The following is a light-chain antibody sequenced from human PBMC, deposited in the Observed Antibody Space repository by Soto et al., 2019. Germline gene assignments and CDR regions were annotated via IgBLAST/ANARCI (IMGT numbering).Light chain of an antibody. V-gene: IGKV4-1*01. J-gene: IGKJ4*01. CDR1: QSVLYSSNNKNY. Sequence: VLNQKKNSLAVSLGERATINCKSSQSVLYSSNNKNYLAWYQQKPGQPPKLLIYWASTRESGVPDRFSGSGSGTDFTLTISSLQAEDVAVYYCQGTFSSGGGTKVDI. CDR3: QGTFS. CDR2: WAS.